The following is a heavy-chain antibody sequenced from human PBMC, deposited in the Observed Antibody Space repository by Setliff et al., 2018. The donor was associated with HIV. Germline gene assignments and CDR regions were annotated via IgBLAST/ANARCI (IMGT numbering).Heavy chain of an antibody. J-gene: IGHJ4*02. Sequence: TGGSLRLSCAASGFTFSSCCMNWVRQAPGKGLEWVANIKQDGSEKYYVDSVKGRFTISRDNAKNSLYLQMNSLRAEDTAVVYCATPIAVELSGYFDFWGQGTLVTVSS. CDR2: IKQDGSEK. V-gene: IGHV3-7*03. D-gene: IGHD2-15*01. CDR1: GFTFSSCC. CDR3: ATPIAVELSGYFDF.